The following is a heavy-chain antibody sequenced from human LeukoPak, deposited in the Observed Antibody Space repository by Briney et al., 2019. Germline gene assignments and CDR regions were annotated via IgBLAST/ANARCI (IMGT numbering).Heavy chain of an antibody. D-gene: IGHD2-8*02. V-gene: IGHV3-30*18. CDR2: ISYDGSNK. CDR3: GKDPIWWNYFDY. J-gene: IGHJ4*02. Sequence: GGSLRLSCAASGFTFSSYGMHWFRQAPGKGLEWVAVISYDGSNKHYADSVKGRFTISRDNSKNTLYLQMNSLRAEDTAVYYCGKDPIWWNYFDYWGQGTLVTVSS. CDR1: GFTFSSYG.